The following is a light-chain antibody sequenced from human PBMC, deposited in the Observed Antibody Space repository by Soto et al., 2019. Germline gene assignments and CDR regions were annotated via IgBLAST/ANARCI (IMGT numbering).Light chain of an antibody. Sequence: QSVLTQPASVSGSPGQSITISCTGSSSDVGSYNVVSWYQQHPGKAPKLMIYEVTKRPSGVSNRFSGSKSGNTASLTISGLQDEDEAEYYCCSYVGSSTLVFGGGTQLTVL. V-gene: IGLV2-23*02. CDR2: EVT. CDR1: SSDVGSYNV. J-gene: IGLJ2*01. CDR3: CSYVGSSTLV.